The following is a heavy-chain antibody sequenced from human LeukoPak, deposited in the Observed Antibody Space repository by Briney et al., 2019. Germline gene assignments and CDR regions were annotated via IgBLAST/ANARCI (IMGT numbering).Heavy chain of an antibody. J-gene: IGHJ3*02. CDR3: ARLGEGAFDI. CDR2: INHSGST. V-gene: IGHV4-34*01. Sequence: SETLSLTCAVYGGSFSGYYWSWIRQPPGKGLEWIGEINHSGSTNYNPSLKSRVTISVDTSKNQFSLKLSSVTAADTAVYYCARLGEGAFDIWGQGTMVTVSS. CDR1: GGSFSGYY.